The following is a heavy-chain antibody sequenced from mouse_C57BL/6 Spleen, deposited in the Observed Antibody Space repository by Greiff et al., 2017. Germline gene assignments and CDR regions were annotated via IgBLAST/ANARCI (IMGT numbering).Heavy chain of an antibody. CDR3: ARRAGLRRRRYYFDY. V-gene: IGHV5-9*01. J-gene: IGHJ2*01. CDR1: GFTFSSYT. CDR2: ISGGGGNT. D-gene: IGHD2-2*01. Sequence: EVKLQESGGGLVKPGGSLKLSCAASGFTFSSYTMSWVRQTPEKRLEWVATISGGGGNTYYPDSVKGRFTISRDNAKNTLYLQMSSLRSEDTALYYCARRAGLRRRRYYFDYWGQGTTLTVSS.